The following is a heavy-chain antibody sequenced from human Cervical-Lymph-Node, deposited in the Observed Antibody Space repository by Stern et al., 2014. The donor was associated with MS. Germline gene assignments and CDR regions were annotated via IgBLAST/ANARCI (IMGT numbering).Heavy chain of an antibody. Sequence: QITLKESGPTLVKPTQTLTLTCTFSGFSLNSNKVGVGWIRQPPGKALEWLAFIFGDGDRRYSPSLKSRLTITKDTPKNQVALTMTNMDPEDTATYFCAHSLFYSDGSGDTPYFQHWGQGTLVAVSS. CDR2: IFGDGDR. V-gene: IGHV2-5*02. CDR3: AHSLFYSDGSGDTPYFQH. D-gene: IGHD3-22*01. CDR1: GFSLNSNKVG. J-gene: IGHJ1*01.